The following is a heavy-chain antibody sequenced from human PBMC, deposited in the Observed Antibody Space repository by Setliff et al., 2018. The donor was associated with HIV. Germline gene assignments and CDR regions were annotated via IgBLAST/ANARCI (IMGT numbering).Heavy chain of an antibody. J-gene: IGHJ4*02. CDR2: IIPVFDTT. D-gene: IGHD4-4*01. Sequence: SVKVSCKTSGYNFKAYGISWVRQAPGRGLEWVGGIIPVFDTTIYAQKFQGRVTITADESTSTSHMEINSLRSGDTAVYYCARAGTLTMSNYFDYWGQGTLVTVSS. CDR1: GYNFKAYG. V-gene: IGHV1-69*13. CDR3: ARAGTLTMSNYFDY.